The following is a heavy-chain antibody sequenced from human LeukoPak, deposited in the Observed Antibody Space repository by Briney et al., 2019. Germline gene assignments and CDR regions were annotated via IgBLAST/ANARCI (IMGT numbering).Heavy chain of an antibody. Sequence: PGGSLRLSWAASGFIFSSYSMNWVRQAPGKGLEWISYISSSSSTIYYADSVKGRFTISRDNAKNSLYLQMNSLRDEDTAVYYCVAGTPLDCWGQGTLVTVSS. CDR2: ISSSSSTI. D-gene: IGHD6-13*01. CDR3: VAGTPLDC. CDR1: GFIFSSYS. V-gene: IGHV3-48*02. J-gene: IGHJ4*02.